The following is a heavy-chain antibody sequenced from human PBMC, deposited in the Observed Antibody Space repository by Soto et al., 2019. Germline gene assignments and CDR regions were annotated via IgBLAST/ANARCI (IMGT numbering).Heavy chain of an antibody. CDR3: ARGGPVIIPAATNWFDP. J-gene: IGHJ5*02. Sequence: QVQLVQSGAEVKKPGSSVKVSCRGSGGFNSYSISWVRQALGQGLEWMGGIIPIFATPTYAQKFQGRVTITADKSTYTSYMELSRLTSEDTAVYYCARGGPVIIPAATNWFDPWGQGTLVSVSS. D-gene: IGHD2-2*01. CDR2: IIPIFATP. V-gene: IGHV1-69*06. CDR1: GGFNSYS.